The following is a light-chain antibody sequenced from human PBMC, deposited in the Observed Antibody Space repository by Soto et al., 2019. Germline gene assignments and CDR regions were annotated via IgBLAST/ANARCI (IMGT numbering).Light chain of an antibody. CDR2: DAS. J-gene: IGKJ3*01. CDR3: QQYDSLPFT. Sequence: DIQMTQSPSSLSASIGDRVAITCQASQDISNFLNWYQHKPGKAPKLLTYDASDLETGVPSRFSGSGSATDFTFTITNLQPEDVATYYCQQYDSLPFTFGPGTKVDIK. CDR1: QDISNF. V-gene: IGKV1-33*01.